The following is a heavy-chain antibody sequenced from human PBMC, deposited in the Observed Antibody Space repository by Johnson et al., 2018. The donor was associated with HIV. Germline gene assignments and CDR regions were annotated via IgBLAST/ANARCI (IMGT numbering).Heavy chain of an antibody. Sequence: VQLVESGGGLVQPGGSLRLSCAASGFTFSSYAMSWVRQAPGKGLEWVSAISGSGGSTVYADSVKGRFTISRDNTKNTLFLQMNSLRAEDTAVYYCVRRFYDSSAFDIWGQGTLVTVSS. CDR1: GFTFSSYA. CDR3: VRRFYDSSAFDI. V-gene: IGHV3-23*04. J-gene: IGHJ3*02. D-gene: IGHD3-22*01. CDR2: ISGSGGST.